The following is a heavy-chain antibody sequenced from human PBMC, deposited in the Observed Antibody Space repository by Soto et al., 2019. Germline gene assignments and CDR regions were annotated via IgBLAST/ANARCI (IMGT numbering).Heavy chain of an antibody. CDR2: IQNDGSRT. Sequence: GGSLRLSCAASGFTFNYYWMHWVRQAPGQGLVWVAHIQNDGSRTTYADSVKGRFTISRDNAKNTMYLQMNSLRAEDTAVYYCARDLLITMPPRNAFDIWGQGTMVTVSS. J-gene: IGHJ3*02. CDR3: ARDLLITMPPRNAFDI. D-gene: IGHD3-10*01. V-gene: IGHV3-74*01. CDR1: GFTFNYYW.